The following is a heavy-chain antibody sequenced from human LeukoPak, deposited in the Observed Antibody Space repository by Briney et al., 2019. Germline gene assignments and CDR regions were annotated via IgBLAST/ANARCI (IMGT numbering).Heavy chain of an antibody. CDR3: ARDDGGYGPFDY. V-gene: IGHV3-53*01. CDR1: GFTFSNYW. CDR2: IYSDGNT. J-gene: IGHJ4*02. D-gene: IGHD5-12*01. Sequence: GGSLRLSCAASGFTFSNYWMIWVRQAPGKGLEWVSLIYSDGNTYYADSVKGRFTISRDNSKNTLYLQMNSLRAEDTAVYYCARDDGGYGPFDYWGQGTLVTVSS.